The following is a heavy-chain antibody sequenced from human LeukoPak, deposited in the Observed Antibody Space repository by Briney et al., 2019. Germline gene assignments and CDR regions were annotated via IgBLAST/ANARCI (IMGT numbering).Heavy chain of an antibody. CDR1: GFTFSSYS. Sequence: GGSLRLSCAASGFTFSSYSMNWVRQTPGKGLEWVSTISGSGDSTYYADSVKGRFTISRDNSKNTLYLQMNTLRAEDTAVYSCVKPRAERGLYFDYWGQGTLVTVSS. CDR3: VKPRAERGLYFDY. CDR2: ISGSGDST. V-gene: IGHV3-23*01. D-gene: IGHD1-1*01. J-gene: IGHJ4*02.